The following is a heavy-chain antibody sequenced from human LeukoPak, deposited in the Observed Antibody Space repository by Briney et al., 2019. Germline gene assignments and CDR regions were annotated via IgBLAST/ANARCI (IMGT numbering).Heavy chain of an antibody. D-gene: IGHD1-26*01. V-gene: IGHV3-74*03. CDR2: INRDESVT. Sequence: GGSLRLSCAASGFTVSSNYMSWVRQAPGKGLEWVSRINRDESVTEYADSVKGRFTISRDNAKNTLFLQMNSLRVEDTAVYYCARGPDHGGSYYHDWGQGTPVTVSS. CDR1: GFTVSSNY. CDR3: ARGPDHGGSYYHD. J-gene: IGHJ4*02.